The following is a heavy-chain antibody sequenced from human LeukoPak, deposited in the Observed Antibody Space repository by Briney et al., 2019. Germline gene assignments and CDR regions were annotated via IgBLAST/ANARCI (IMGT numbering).Heavy chain of an antibody. D-gene: IGHD3-10*01. CDR3: ARDLWFGEYNWFDP. CDR1: GGSISSGGYF. J-gene: IGHJ5*02. V-gene: IGHV4-31*03. Sequence: PSETLSLTCTVSGGSISSGGYFWSWVRQHPGKGLEWIGYISHSGSTYYNPSLKSRVTISLDTSKDRFSLGLSSVTAADTAVYYCARDLWFGEYNWFDPWGQGTLVTVSS. CDR2: ISHSGST.